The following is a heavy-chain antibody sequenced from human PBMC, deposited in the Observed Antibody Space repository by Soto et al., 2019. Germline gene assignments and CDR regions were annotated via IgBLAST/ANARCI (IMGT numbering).Heavy chain of an antibody. CDR3: PRGGSITIFGVAINNWFDP. CDR1: AGSFSVYY. V-gene: IGHV4-34*01. D-gene: IGHD3-3*01. J-gene: IGHJ5*02. Sequence: PSEALPVSCALYAGSFSVYYWSWIRQPPGKGLDLIGEINHSGSSNYNPSLKSRVTISVDTSKNQFSLKLSSVTAADTAVYYCPRGGSITIFGVAINNWFDPWGQGTMVTGSS. CDR2: INHSGSS.